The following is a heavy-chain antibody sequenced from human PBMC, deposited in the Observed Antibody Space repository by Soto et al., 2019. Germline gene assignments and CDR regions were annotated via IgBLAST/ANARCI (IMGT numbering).Heavy chain of an antibody. CDR3: ARDAIVVVAATPGFGYYGMDV. Sequence: EVQLVESGGGLVQPGGSLRLSCAASGFTFSSYEMNWVRQAPGKGLEWVSYISSSGSTIYYADSVKGRFTISRDNAKNSLYLQMNSLRAEDTAVYYCARDAIVVVAATPGFGYYGMDVWGQGTTVTVSS. D-gene: IGHD2-15*01. J-gene: IGHJ6*02. CDR2: ISSSGSTI. V-gene: IGHV3-48*03. CDR1: GFTFSSYE.